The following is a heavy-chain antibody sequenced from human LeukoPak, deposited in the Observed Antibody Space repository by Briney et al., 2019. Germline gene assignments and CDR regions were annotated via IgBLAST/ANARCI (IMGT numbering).Heavy chain of an antibody. CDR3: ATGIRTTAIHGYYFDY. D-gene: IGHD4-17*01. CDR1: GYTLTELS. V-gene: IGHV1-24*01. Sequence: ASVKVSCKVSGYTLTELSMHWVRQAPGKGLEWMGGFDPEDGETIYAQKFQGRVTMTEDTSTDTAYMELSSLRSEDTAVYYCATGIRTTAIHGYYFDYWGQGTLVTVSS. J-gene: IGHJ4*02. CDR2: FDPEDGET.